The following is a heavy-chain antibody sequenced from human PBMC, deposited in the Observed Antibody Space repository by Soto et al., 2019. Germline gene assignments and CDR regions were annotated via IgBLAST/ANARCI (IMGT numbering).Heavy chain of an antibody. J-gene: IGHJ5*02. CDR3: ARHPSDFWFDP. CDR2: IYYSGST. D-gene: IGHD2-21*02. Sequence: QLQLQESGPGLVKPSETLSLTCSVSGGSISSSSYFWGWIRQPPGKGLEWIGSIYYSGSTYYNPSPKSRVTVAVATSKNQFSLKLSSVTAADTAVYYCARHPSDFWFDPWGRGTLVTVSS. V-gene: IGHV4-39*01. CDR1: GGSISSSSYF.